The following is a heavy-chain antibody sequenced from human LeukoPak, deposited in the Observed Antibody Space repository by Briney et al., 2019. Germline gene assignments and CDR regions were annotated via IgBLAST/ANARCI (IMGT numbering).Heavy chain of an antibody. J-gene: IGHJ5*02. D-gene: IGHD4-17*01. CDR3: ARVKPVPTVSIDP. CDR1: GYTLSDYD. Sequence: ASVKVSCKASGYTLSDYDINWVRQAPGQGLEYMGWINPNSLIPGYARKFRGRVTLTMDTFIRTAYMELSGLTYDDTAIYYCARVKPVPTVSIDPWGQGTLVTVSS. CDR2: INPNSLIP. V-gene: IGHV1-8*01.